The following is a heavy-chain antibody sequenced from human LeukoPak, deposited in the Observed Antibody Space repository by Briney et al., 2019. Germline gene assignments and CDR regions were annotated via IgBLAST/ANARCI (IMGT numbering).Heavy chain of an antibody. J-gene: IGHJ4*02. D-gene: IGHD6-19*01. CDR1: GFTFSSYA. CDR3: AGSIAVAGTIDY. V-gene: IGHV3-23*01. Sequence: GGSLRLSCAASGFTFSSYAMTWVRQAPGKGLEWVSVISASGVSTYYADSVKGRFTISRDNSKNTLYLQMNSLIAEDTAVYYCAGSIAVAGTIDYWGQGTLVTVSS. CDR2: ISASGVST.